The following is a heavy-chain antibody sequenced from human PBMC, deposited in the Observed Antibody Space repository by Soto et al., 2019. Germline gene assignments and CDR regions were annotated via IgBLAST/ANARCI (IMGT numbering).Heavy chain of an antibody. J-gene: IGHJ5*02. CDR2: IDSYGGYS. V-gene: IGHV3-74*01. CDR3: ARDRPYNWFDP. Sequence: EVQLVESGGGLVQPGGSLSLSCAASGFTISNYWMHWVRQSPGKGLVWVAGIDSYGGYSRYADSVRGRFTISRDNGKNSLYLQMNSLRHEDTAVYYCARDRPYNWFDPWGQGALVTVST. CDR1: GFTISNYW.